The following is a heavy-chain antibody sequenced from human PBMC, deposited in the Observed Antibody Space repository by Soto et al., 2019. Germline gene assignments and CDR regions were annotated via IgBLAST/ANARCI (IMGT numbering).Heavy chain of an antibody. D-gene: IGHD3-9*01. CDR1: GFSFRRYW. V-gene: IGHV3-74*01. CDR2: ISSDGSTT. J-gene: IGHJ4*02. CDR3: AREYYGVLTGYYNDF. Sequence: GGSLRVSCAASGFSFRRYWMHWGRQAPGKGLVWVARISSDGSTTTYADSASGRFIISRDNDANILYLQMSSLRAEDTAVYYCAREYYGVLTGYYNDFWGQGTLVTSPQ.